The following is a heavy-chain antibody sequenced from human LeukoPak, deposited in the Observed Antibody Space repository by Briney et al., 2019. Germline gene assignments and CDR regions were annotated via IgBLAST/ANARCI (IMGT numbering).Heavy chain of an antibody. J-gene: IGHJ4*02. V-gene: IGHV3-23*01. CDR3: ATSTLIFDY. Sequence: GGSLRLSCAASRFTFSSCAMSWVRQAPGKGLEWVSAISGSGGSTYYADSVKGRFTISRDNSKNTLYLQMNSLRAEDTAVYYCATSTLIFDYWGQGTLVTVSS. CDR1: RFTFSSCA. CDR2: ISGSGGST. D-gene: IGHD6-6*01.